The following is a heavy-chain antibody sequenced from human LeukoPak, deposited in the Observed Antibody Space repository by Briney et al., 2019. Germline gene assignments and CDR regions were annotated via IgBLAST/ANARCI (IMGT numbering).Heavy chain of an antibody. CDR2: ISGSGGST. D-gene: IGHD3-22*01. Sequence: GGSLRLSCAASGFTFSSYGMSWVRQAPGKGLEWVSAISGSGGSTYYADSVKGRFTISRDNSKSTLYLQMNSLRAEGTAVYYCAKEYDSSGYPFDYWGQGTLVTVSS. V-gene: IGHV3-23*01. CDR3: AKEYDSSGYPFDY. CDR1: GFTFSSYG. J-gene: IGHJ4*02.